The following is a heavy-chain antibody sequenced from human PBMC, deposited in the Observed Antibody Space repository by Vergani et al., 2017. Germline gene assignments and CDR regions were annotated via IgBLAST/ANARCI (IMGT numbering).Heavy chain of an antibody. D-gene: IGHD2-15*01. CDR1: GFTFSAYG. CDR2: ISSLSKII. CDR3: ATAGAAYCRGASCYDFFEY. Sequence: VKLEESGGGVVQPGRSLRLSCAASGFTFSAYGMNWVRQAPGKGLEWISYISSLSKIIYYADTVKGRFTISRDNARGSLSLQMNRLRGEDTAVYYCATAGAAYCRGASCYDFFEYWGQGTLVTVAS. V-gene: IGHV3-48*01. J-gene: IGHJ4*02.